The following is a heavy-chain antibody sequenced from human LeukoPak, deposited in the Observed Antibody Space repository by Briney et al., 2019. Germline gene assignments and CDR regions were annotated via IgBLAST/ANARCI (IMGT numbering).Heavy chain of an antibody. J-gene: IGHJ4*02. D-gene: IGHD3-10*01. V-gene: IGHV3-23*01. Sequence: PGGSLRLSCAASGFTFSSYAMSWVRQAPGKGLEWVSAISGSGGSTYYADSVKGRFTISRDNSKNTLYLQMNSLRAEDTAVYYCAKPMVRGVMGYYFDYWGQGILVTVSS. CDR3: AKPMVRGVMGYYFDY. CDR1: GFTFSSYA. CDR2: ISGSGGST.